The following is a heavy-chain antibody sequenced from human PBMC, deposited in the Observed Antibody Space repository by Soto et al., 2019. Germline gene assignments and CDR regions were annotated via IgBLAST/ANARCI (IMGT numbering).Heavy chain of an antibody. J-gene: IGHJ5*02. D-gene: IGHD3-3*01. CDR3: ASQLRFLEWSTPINWFDP. V-gene: IGHV4-39*01. CDR2: IYYSGST. Sequence: SETLSLTCTVSGGSIGSSSYYWGWIRQPPGKGLEWIGSIYYSGSTYYNPSLKSRVTISVDTSKNQFSLKLSSVTAADTAVYYCASQLRFLEWSTPINWFDPWGQGTLVTVSS. CDR1: GGSIGSSSYY.